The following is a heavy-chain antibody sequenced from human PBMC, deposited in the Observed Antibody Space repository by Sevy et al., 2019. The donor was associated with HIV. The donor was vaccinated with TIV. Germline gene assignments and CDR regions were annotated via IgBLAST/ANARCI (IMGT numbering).Heavy chain of an antibody. CDR2: INWNAGST. CDR1: GFTFDDYG. D-gene: IGHD2-21*02. J-gene: IGHJ3*02. Sequence: GGSLRLSCAASGFTFDDYGMSWVRQAPGKGLEWVSGINWNAGSTGYADSVKGRFTISRDNAKNSLYVQMNSLRAEDTALYYCARGPEPYCGGDCYSAFDIWGQGTMVTVSS. V-gene: IGHV3-20*04. CDR3: ARGPEPYCGGDCYSAFDI.